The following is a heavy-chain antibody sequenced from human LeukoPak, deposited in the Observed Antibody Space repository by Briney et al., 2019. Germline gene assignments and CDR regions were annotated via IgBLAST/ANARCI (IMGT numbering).Heavy chain of an antibody. D-gene: IGHD6-13*01. CDR1: GYTFTSYY. CDR2: INPSGGST. J-gene: IGHJ4*02. V-gene: IGHV1-46*01. Sequence: ASVKVSCKASGYTFTSYYMHWVRQAPGQGLEWVGIINPSGGSTSYAQKFQGRVTMTRDTSTSTVYMELSSLRSEDTAVYYCAIGIAAAGPLDYWGQGTLVTVSS. CDR3: AIGIAAAGPLDY.